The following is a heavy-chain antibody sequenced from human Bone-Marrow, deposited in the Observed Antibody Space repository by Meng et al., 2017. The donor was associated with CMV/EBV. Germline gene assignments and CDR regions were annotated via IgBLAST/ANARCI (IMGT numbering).Heavy chain of an antibody. V-gene: IGHV1-69*10. CDR1: GRTFSSYA. CDR3: ASGVAAAGGWFDP. D-gene: IGHD6-13*01. Sequence: CQASGRTFSSYAISWVRQAPGQGLEWMGGIIPILGIANSAQKFQGRVTITADKSTSTAYMELSSLRSEDTAVYYCASGVAAAGGWFDPWGQGTLVTVSS. J-gene: IGHJ5*02. CDR2: IIPILGIA.